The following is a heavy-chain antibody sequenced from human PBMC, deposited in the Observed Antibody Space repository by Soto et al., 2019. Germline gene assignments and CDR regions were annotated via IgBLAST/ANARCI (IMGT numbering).Heavy chain of an antibody. V-gene: IGHV5-51*01. CDR3: ARLIYSSTWDEYFRH. Sequence: GESLKISCKGSGYTFTSYWIGWVRQMPGKGLEWIGIIYPSDSDTRYNPTFQGQVTMSADKSSSTAYLQWSSLKASDTAIYYCARLIYSSTWDEYFRHWGQGTLVTVS. CDR2: IYPSDSDT. J-gene: IGHJ1*01. D-gene: IGHD6-13*01. CDR1: GYTFTSYW.